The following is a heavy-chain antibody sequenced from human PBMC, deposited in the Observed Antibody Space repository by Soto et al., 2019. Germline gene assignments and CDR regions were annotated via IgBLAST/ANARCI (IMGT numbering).Heavy chain of an antibody. J-gene: IGHJ6*02. V-gene: IGHV4-59*02. CDR1: GDSVSRCY. CDR3: ARAPTYSYGSGTPYYFYAMDV. Sequence: SETLSLTCTVSGDSVSRCYWNWIRQPPGKGLEWIGYIYNSGSTNYNPSLKSRVTISVDTSKNQFSLTLTSVTAADTAVYYCARAPTYSYGSGTPYYFYAMDVWGQGTTVTVSS. CDR2: IYNSGST. D-gene: IGHD3-10*01.